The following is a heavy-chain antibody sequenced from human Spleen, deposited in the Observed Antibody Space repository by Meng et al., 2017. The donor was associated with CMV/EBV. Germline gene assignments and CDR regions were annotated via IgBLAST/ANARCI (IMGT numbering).Heavy chain of an antibody. Sequence: GESLKISCKGSGYNFASYWISWVRQIPGKGLEWMGIIYPRDADTTYSPSFQGQVTISADKSISTAYLQWSSLKASDTAMYYCARHREVAGGYYYYGMDVWGQGTTVTVSS. J-gene: IGHJ6*02. D-gene: IGHD6-19*01. V-gene: IGHV5-51*01. CDR2: IYPRDADT. CDR3: ARHREVAGGYYYYGMDV. CDR1: GYNFASYW.